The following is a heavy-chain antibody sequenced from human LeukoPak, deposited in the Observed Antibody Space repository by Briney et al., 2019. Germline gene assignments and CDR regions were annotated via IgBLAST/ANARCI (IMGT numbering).Heavy chain of an antibody. CDR1: GGSISSGDYY. CDR2: INHSGST. D-gene: IGHD1-26*01. J-gene: IGHJ5*02. V-gene: IGHV4-39*07. CDR3: ARGLRMRGTWSLWFDP. Sequence: SETLSLTCTVSGGSISSGDYYWSWIRQPPGKGLEWIGEINHSGSTNYNPSLKSRVTISVDTSKNQFSLKLSSVTAADTAVYYCARGLRMRGTWSLWFDPWGQGTLVTVSS.